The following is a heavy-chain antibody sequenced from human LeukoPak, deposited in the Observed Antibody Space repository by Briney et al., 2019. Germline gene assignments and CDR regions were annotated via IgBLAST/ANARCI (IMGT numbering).Heavy chain of an antibody. CDR3: ARDKRWLQLDDAFDI. J-gene: IGHJ3*02. CDR1: GGTFSSYA. CDR2: IIPIFGTA. V-gene: IGHV1-69*05. Sequence: ASVKVSCKASGGTFSSYAISWVRQAPGQGLEWMGGIIPIFGTANYAQKFQGRVTITTDESTGTAYMELSSLRSEDTAVYYCARDKRWLQLDDAFDIWGQGTMVTVSS. D-gene: IGHD5-24*01.